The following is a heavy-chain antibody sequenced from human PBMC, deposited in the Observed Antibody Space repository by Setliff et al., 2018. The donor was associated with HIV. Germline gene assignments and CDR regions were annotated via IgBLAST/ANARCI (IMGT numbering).Heavy chain of an antibody. CDR1: RHNFKTYA. CDR2: IDPHTGGP. Sequence: ASVKVSCKASRHNFKTYAFSWVRQAPGQGLQWMGWIDPHTGGPQYSQKFLGRVTMTRDTSISTVYMELTSLRSDDTAIYYCARDANYGSSGYDREYFDYWGQGTLVTVSS. J-gene: IGHJ4*02. D-gene: IGHD5-12*01. V-gene: IGHV1-2*02. CDR3: ARDANYGSSGYDREYFDY.